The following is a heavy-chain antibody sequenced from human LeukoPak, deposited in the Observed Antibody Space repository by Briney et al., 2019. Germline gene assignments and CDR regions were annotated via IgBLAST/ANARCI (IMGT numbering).Heavy chain of an antibody. D-gene: IGHD6-13*01. J-gene: IGHJ5*02. CDR3: ARFTIVAAAGLDP. CDR1: GGSISSYY. CDR2: IYYSGST. Sequence: PSETLSLTCTVSGGSISSYYWSWIRQPPGKGLEWIGYIYYSGSTNYNPSLKSRVTISVDTSKNQFSLKLSSVTAADTAMYYCARFTIVAAAGLDPWGQGTLVTVSS. V-gene: IGHV4-59*01.